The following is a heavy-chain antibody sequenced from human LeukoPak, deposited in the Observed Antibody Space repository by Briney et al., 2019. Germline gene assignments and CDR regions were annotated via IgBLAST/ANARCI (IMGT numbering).Heavy chain of an antibody. CDR3: ARFSGYSSGWYG. J-gene: IGHJ4*02. CDR2: IIPIFGTA. V-gene: IGHV1-69*01. CDR1: GGTFSSYA. D-gene: IGHD6-19*01. Sequence: ASVKVSCKASGGTFSSYAISWVRQAPGQRLEWMGGIIPIFGTANYARKFQGRVTITADESTSTAYMELSSLRSEDTAVYYCARFSGYSSGWYGWGQGTLVTVSS.